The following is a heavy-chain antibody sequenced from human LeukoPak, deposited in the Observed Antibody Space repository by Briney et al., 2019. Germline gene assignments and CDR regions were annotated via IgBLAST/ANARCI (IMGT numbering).Heavy chain of an antibody. CDR3: AKEHCSGGSCYSNKGNWFGP. Sequence: RGSLRLSCAASGFTFSSYAMSWVRQAPGKGLEWVSAISGSGGSTYYADSVKGRFTISRDNSKNTLYLQMNSLRAEDTAVYYCAKEHCSGGSCYSNKGNWFGPWGQGTLVTVSS. D-gene: IGHD2-15*01. CDR2: ISGSGGST. J-gene: IGHJ5*02. V-gene: IGHV3-23*01. CDR1: GFTFSSYA.